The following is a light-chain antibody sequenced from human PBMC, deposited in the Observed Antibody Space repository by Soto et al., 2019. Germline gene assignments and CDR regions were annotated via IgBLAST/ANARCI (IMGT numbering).Light chain of an antibody. J-gene: IGLJ3*02. CDR3: SSYTSSSTRV. CDR2: EVT. Sequence: QSVLTQPASVSGSPGQSITISCTGTSRDIGFFNYVSWYQQFPGNAPKLIIFEVTNRPSGVSNRFSASKSGNTASLTISGLQAEDEADYYCSSYTSSSTRVFGGGTKLTVL. V-gene: IGLV2-14*01. CDR1: SRDIGFFNY.